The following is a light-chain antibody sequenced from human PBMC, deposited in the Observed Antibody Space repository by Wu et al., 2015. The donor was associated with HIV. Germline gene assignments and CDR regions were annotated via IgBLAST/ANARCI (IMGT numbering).Light chain of an antibody. J-gene: IGKJ1*01. CDR3: QQYGSSPPWT. V-gene: IGKV3-20*01. CDR1: QSVSSNY. CDR2: GAS. Sequence: EIVLTQSPGTLSLSPGERATLSCRANQSVSSNYLAWYQQKFGQAPRLLIYGASSRATGIPDRFSGSGSGTDFTLTISRLEAEDFAVYYCQQYGSSPPWTFGQGTKVEVK.